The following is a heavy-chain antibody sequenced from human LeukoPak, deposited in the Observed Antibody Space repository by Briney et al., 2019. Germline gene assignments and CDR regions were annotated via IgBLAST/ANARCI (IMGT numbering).Heavy chain of an antibody. CDR3: ARDIRYYYYMDI. V-gene: IGHV3-33*01. CDR1: GFTFSSYG. CDR2: IWYDGSNK. Sequence: PGRSLRLSCAASGFTFSSYGMHWVRQAPGKGLEWVAVIWYDGSNKYYADSVKGRFTISRDNSKNTLYLQMNSLRAEDTAVYYCARDIRYYYYMDIWGKGTTVTVSS. J-gene: IGHJ6*03.